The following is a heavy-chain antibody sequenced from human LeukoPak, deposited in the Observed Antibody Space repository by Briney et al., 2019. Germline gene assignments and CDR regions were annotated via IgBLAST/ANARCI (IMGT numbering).Heavy chain of an antibody. D-gene: IGHD3-10*01. V-gene: IGHV4-39*07. CDR3: ARHPTYYKAFDI. J-gene: IGHJ3*02. CDR2: IYYSGST. CDR1: GGSISSGSYY. Sequence: PSETLSLTCTVSGGSISSGSYYWGWIRQPPGKGLEWIGSIYYSGSTYYNPSLKSRVTISVDTSKNQFSLKLSSVTAADTAVYYCARHPTYYKAFDIWGQGTMVTVSS.